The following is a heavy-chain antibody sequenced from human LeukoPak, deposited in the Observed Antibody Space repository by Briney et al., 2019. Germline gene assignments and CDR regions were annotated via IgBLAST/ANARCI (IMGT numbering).Heavy chain of an antibody. D-gene: IGHD5-18*01. CDR3: AREGGYSYGWYFDY. CDR2: ISSSSSYI. CDR1: GFTFSSYS. Sequence: GGSLRLSCAASGFTFSSYSMNWVRQAPGKGLEWVSPISSSSSYIYYADSVKGRFTISRDNAKNSLYLQMNSLRAEDTAVYYCAREGGYSYGWYFDYWGQGTLVTVSS. V-gene: IGHV3-21*01. J-gene: IGHJ4*02.